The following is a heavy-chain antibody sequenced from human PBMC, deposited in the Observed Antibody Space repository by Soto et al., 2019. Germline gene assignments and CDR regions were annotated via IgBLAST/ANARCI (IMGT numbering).Heavy chain of an antibody. CDR1: GFTFSSYA. V-gene: IGHV3-23*01. CDR2: ISGSGGST. J-gene: IGHJ6*02. D-gene: IGHD3-16*02. CDR3: GPFGGVIESYYYYGMDV. Sequence: EVQLLESGGGLVQPGGSLRLSCAASGFTFSSYAMSWVRQAPGKGLEWVSAISGSGGSTYYADSVKGRFTISRDNSKTTLYLQMSSLRAEDTAVYYCGPFGGVIESYYYYGMDVWGQGTTVTISS.